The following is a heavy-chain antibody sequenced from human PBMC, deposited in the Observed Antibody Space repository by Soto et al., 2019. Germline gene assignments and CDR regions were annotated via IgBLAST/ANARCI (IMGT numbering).Heavy chain of an antibody. V-gene: IGHV4-59*01. CDR1: GGSISSYY. Sequence: SETLSLTCTVSGGSISSYYWSWIRQPPGKGLEWIGYIYYSGSTDYNPSLKSRVTISVDTSKNQFSLKLSSVTAADTAVYYCASFKRITIFGAFPGLDYWGQGTLVTVSS. CDR2: IYYSGST. J-gene: IGHJ4*02. D-gene: IGHD3-3*01. CDR3: ASFKRITIFGAFPGLDY.